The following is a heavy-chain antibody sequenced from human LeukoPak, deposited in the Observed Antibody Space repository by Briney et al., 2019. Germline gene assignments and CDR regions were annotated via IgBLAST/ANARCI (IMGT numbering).Heavy chain of an antibody. D-gene: IGHD6-13*01. CDR1: GGSISSYC. J-gene: IGHJ5*02. V-gene: IGHV4-59*01. Sequence: PSGTLSLTCTVSGGSISSYCWSWIRQPPGKGLEWIGYIYYSGSTNYNPSLKSRVTISVDTSKNQFSLKLSSVTAADTAVYYCARGIAAAGVWFDPWGQGTLVTVSS. CDR3: ARGIAAAGVWFDP. CDR2: IYYSGST.